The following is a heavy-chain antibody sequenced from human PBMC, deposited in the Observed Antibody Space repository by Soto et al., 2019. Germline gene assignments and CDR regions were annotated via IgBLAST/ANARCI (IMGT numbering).Heavy chain of an antibody. J-gene: IGHJ4*02. D-gene: IGHD3-22*01. CDR1: GFTFSNAW. V-gene: IGHV3-15*07. CDR2: IKSKTDGGTT. Sequence: GGSLRLSCAASGFTFSNAWMNWVRQAPGKGLEWVGRIKSKTDGGTTDYAAPVKGRFTISRDDSKNTLYLQMNSLKTEDTAVYYCTTDEGFYYDSSGYYPGHFDYWGQGTLVTVSS. CDR3: TTDEGFYYDSSGYYPGHFDY.